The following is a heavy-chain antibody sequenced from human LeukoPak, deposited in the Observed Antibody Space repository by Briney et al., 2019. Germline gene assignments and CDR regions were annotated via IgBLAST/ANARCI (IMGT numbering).Heavy chain of an antibody. CDR3: AKVKRRQKQWLVSYYFDY. CDR2: ISYDGSNK. CDR1: GFTFSSYG. J-gene: IGHJ4*02. V-gene: IGHV3-30*18. D-gene: IGHD6-19*01. Sequence: PGGSLRLSCAASGFTFSSYGMHWVRQAPGKGLEWVAVISYDGSNKYYADSVKGRFTISRDNSKNTLYLQMNSLRAEDTAVYYCAKVKRRQKQWLVSYYFDYWGQGTLVTVSS.